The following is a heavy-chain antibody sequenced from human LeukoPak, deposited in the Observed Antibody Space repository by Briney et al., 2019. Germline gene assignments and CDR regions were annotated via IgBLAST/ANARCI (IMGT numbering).Heavy chain of an antibody. CDR3: AKDGYYDILTDDFKSGGGRTHFDS. J-gene: IGHJ4*02. CDR1: GFTLGKYA. V-gene: IGHV3-30*18. Sequence: PGGSLRLSCAASGFTLGKYAMHWVRQAPGKGLEWVAFISYDGNKKYYADSMKGRFTISRDNSKNTLYLQVNSLRTEDTAVYYCAKDGYYDILTDDFKSGGGRTHFDSWGQGTLVTVSS. D-gene: IGHD3-9*01. CDR2: ISYDGNKK.